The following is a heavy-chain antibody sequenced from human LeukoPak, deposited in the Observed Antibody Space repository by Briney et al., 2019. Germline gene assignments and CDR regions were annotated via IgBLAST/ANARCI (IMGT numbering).Heavy chain of an antibody. V-gene: IGHV3-48*03. D-gene: IGHD2-8*02. CDR3: ARVGSRYCDFDI. Sequence: GGSLRLSCTASGFTFSNYEMNWVRQAPRKGLEWVSYISSTSDTIYFADSVKGRFTISRDNAKDSLYLQMNSLRVEDTAIYYCARVGSRYCDFDIWGQGTLVTVSS. CDR1: GFTFSNYE. J-gene: IGHJ3*02. CDR2: ISSTSDTI.